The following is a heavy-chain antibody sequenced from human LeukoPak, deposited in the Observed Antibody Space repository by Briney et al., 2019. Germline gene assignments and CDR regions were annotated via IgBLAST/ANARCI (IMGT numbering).Heavy chain of an antibody. V-gene: IGHV4-39*07. CDR1: GGSINSTSNY. CDR3: ARGTLARGYFQH. CDR2: IYYSGST. D-gene: IGHD3-10*01. Sequence: PSETLSLTCTVSGGSINSTSNYWGWIRQPPGKGLEWIGSIYYSGSTSYNPSLKSRVTISVDTSKSQFSLKLSSVTAADTAVYYCARGTLARGYFQHWGQGTLVTVSS. J-gene: IGHJ1*01.